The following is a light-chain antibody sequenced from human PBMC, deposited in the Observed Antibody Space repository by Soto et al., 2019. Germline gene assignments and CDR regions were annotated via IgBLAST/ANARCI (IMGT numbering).Light chain of an antibody. Sequence: EIGLAQSPGTLSFSPGESATLSCRASQSVSSSFLAWYQQNAGQAPRLLIYGASRRATGIPDRFSGSGSGTDFTLTISRLEPEDFAVYYCQQYVRSPWAFGQGTKVDI. CDR2: GAS. J-gene: IGKJ1*01. CDR3: QQYVRSPWA. CDR1: QSVSSSF. V-gene: IGKV3-20*01.